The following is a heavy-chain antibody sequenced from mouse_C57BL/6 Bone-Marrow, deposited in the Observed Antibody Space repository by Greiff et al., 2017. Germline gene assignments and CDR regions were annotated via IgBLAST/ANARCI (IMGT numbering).Heavy chain of an antibody. D-gene: IGHD1-1*01. CDR3: THGSLFAY. J-gene: IGHJ3*01. V-gene: IGHV6-3*01. CDR2: IRLKSDNYAT. Sequence: EVMLVESGGGLVQPGGSMKLSCVASGFTFSNYWMNWVRQSPEKGLEWVAQIRLKSDNYATHYAESVKGRFTISRDDSKSSVYLQMNNLRAEDTGIYYRTHGSLFAYWGQGTLVTVSA. CDR1: GFTFSNYW.